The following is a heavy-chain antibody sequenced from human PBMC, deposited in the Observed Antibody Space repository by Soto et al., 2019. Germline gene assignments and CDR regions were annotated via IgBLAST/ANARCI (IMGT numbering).Heavy chain of an antibody. V-gene: IGHV1-46*03. D-gene: IGHD5-18*01. Sequence: QVQLVQSGAEVKKPGASVKVSCKASGYTFTSYYMHWVRQAPGQGREWMGIINPSGGSTSYAKKSQGRVTMTRDTTTSTVYMELSSLRSEDTAVYYCASGYCYGQPVDYWGQGTLVTVSS. CDR3: ASGYCYGQPVDY. J-gene: IGHJ4*02. CDR1: GYTFTSYY. CDR2: INPSGGST.